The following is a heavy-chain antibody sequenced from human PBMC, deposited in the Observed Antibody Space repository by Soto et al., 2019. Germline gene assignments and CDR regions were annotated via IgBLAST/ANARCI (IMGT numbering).Heavy chain of an antibody. Sequence: GGSLRLSCAASGFTFSSYGMHWVRQAPGKGLEWVAVISYDGSNKYYADSVKGRFTISRDNSKNTLYLQMNSLRADDTAVYYCARDGPIQHHPDYWGRGTLVTSPQ. CDR2: ISYDGSNK. CDR3: ARDGPIQHHPDY. V-gene: IGHV3-30*03. CDR1: GFTFSSYG. J-gene: IGHJ4*02. D-gene: IGHD2-21*01.